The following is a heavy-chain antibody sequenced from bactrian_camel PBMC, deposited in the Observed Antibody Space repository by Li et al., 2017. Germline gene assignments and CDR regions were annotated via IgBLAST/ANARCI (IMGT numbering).Heavy chain of an antibody. CDR2: IDSAGSSA. V-gene: IGHV3S1*01. J-gene: IGHJ4*01. D-gene: IGHD5*01. CDR3: AKETYGLPSD. Sequence: HVQLVESGGESVQPGGSLRLSCLVSGFAVELYGMNWVRQAPGKGLEWVSLIDSAGSSAGYADSVKGRFTISRDNAKNTLYLQLNSLNTEDTAMYYCAKETYGLPSDWGQGTQVTVS. CDR1: GFAVELYG.